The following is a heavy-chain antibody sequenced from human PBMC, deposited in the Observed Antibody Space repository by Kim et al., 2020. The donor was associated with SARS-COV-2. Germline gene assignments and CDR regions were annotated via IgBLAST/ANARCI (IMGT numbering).Heavy chain of an antibody. J-gene: IGHJ4*02. Sequence: SVKVSCKASGGTFSSYAISWVRQAPGQGLEWMGGIIPIFGTANYAQKFQGRVTITADESTSTAYMELSSLRSEDTAVYYCARVPYYYDSSGSSYYFDYWGQGTLVTVSS. CDR3: ARVPYYYDSSGSSYYFDY. CDR1: GGTFSSYA. D-gene: IGHD3-22*01. CDR2: IIPIFGTA. V-gene: IGHV1-69*13.